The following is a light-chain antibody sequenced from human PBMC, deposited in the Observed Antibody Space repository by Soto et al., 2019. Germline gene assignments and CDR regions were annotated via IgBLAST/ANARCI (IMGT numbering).Light chain of an antibody. V-gene: IGKV1-5*03. CDR1: QSISRA. CDR2: EAS. J-gene: IGKJ1*01. CDR3: QQYNYLWT. Sequence: DTQMTQSPSTLSASVGDRVAITCRASQSISRALAWYQQKPWKAPRVLIYEASSLEGGVPSRFSGSGSGTEFTLTISSLQPDDFATYYCQQYNYLWTFGQGTKVDIK.